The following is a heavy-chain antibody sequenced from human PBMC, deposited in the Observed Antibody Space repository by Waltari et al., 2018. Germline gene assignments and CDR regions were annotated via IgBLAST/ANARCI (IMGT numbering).Heavy chain of an antibody. Sequence: QVQLQESGPGLVKPSETLSLTCTVSGGSISSYYWSWIRQPPGKGLEWIGYIYYSGSNNYNPSLKSRVTISVDTSKNQFSLKLSSVTAADTAVYYCARVVVAASTTVWFDPWGQGTLVTVSS. V-gene: IGHV4-59*01. CDR3: ARVVVAASTTVWFDP. D-gene: IGHD2-15*01. CDR2: IYYSGSN. J-gene: IGHJ5*02. CDR1: GGSISSYY.